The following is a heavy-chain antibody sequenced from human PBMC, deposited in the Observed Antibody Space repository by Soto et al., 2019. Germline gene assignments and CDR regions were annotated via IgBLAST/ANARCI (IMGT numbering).Heavy chain of an antibody. CDR3: AKDIAPNHCDSSGDPFDV. Sequence: EVQLLESGGGLVQPGGSLRLSCVASGFTFSNYAMNWVRQAPGKGLEWISAISGGGVNTYYADSVKGRISVSRDNSKSTLYLHIDSLRAADTAVYYCAKDIAPNHCDSSGDPFDVWGQGTKVTVSS. D-gene: IGHD3-22*01. CDR2: ISGGGVNT. CDR1: GFTFSNYA. J-gene: IGHJ3*01. V-gene: IGHV3-23*01.